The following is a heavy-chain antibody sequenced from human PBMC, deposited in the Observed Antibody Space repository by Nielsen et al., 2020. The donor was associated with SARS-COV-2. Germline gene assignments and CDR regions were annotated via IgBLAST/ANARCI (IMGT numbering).Heavy chain of an antibody. CDR2: IYSSGTT. CDR1: GFSVSSTY. CDR3: ARQPKMYYYYYMDV. Sequence: GGSLRLSCAASGFSVSSTYMNWVRQAPRKGLEWVSVIYSSGTTYYADSVKGRFTISRDNSKNTVYLQMNSLRAEDTAVYYCARQPKMYYYYYMDVWGKGTTVTVSS. V-gene: IGHV3-66*04. J-gene: IGHJ6*03.